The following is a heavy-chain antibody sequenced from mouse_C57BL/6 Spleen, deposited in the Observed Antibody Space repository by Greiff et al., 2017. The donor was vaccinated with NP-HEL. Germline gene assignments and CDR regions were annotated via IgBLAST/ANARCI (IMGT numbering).Heavy chain of an antibody. Sequence: EVQLQQSGAELVRPGASVKLSCTASGFNIKDDYMHWVKQRPEQGLEWIGWIDPENGDTEYASKFQGKATITADTSSNTAYLQLSSLTSEDTAVYYCTTEGYYYGVERIAYWGQGTLVTVSA. V-gene: IGHV14-4*01. J-gene: IGHJ3*01. CDR2: IDPENGDT. D-gene: IGHD1-1*01. CDR1: GFNIKDDY. CDR3: TTEGYYYGVERIAY.